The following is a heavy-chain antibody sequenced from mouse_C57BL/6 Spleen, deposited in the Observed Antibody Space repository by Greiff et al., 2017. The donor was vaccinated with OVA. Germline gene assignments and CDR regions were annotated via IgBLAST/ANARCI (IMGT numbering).Heavy chain of an antibody. CDR3: TTLITTVVATKNVDY. CDR2: IDPENGDT. J-gene: IGHJ2*01. Sequence: EVQLVESGAELVRPGASVKLSCTASGFNIKDDYMHWVKQRPEQGLEWIGWIDPENGDTEYASKFQGKATITADTSSNTAYLQLSSLTSEDTAVYYCTTLITTVVATKNVDYWGQGTTLTVSS. V-gene: IGHV14-4*01. CDR1: GFNIKDDY. D-gene: IGHD1-1*01.